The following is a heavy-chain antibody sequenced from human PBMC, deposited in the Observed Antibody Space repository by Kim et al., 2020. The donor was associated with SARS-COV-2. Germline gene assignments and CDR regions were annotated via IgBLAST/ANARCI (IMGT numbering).Heavy chain of an antibody. CDR2: IIPIFGTA. CDR1: GGTFSSYA. Sequence: SVKVSCKASGGTFSSYAISWVRQAPGQGLEWMGGIIPIFGTANYAQKFHGRVTLTADESTSTAYMELSSLSSEDTAVYYCARVNSYYYYMDVCGKGTTV. CDR3: ARVNSYYYYMDV. V-gene: IGHV1-69*13. J-gene: IGHJ6*03.